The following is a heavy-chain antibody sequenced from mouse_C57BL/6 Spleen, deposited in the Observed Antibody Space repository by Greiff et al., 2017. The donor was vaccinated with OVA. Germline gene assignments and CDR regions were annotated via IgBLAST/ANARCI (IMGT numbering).Heavy chain of an antibody. CDR3: ARKENYGSSYNYFDY. V-gene: IGHV1-78*01. J-gene: IGHJ2*01. CDR2: IYPRDGST. CDR1: GYTFTDHT. D-gene: IGHD1-1*01. Sequence: QVQLQQSDAELVKPGASVKISCKVSGYTFTDHTIHWMKQRPEQGLEWIGYIYPRDGSTKYNEKFKGKATLTTDKSSSTAYMQLNSLTSEDSAVYFGARKENYGSSYNYFDYWGQGTTLTVSS.